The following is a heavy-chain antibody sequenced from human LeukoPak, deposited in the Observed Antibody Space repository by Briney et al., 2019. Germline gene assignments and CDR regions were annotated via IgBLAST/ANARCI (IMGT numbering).Heavy chain of an antibody. J-gene: IGHJ4*02. CDR1: GFTFSSYG. CDR2: IRYDGSNK. D-gene: IGHD1/OR15-1a*01. CDR3: AKKRTAENYFDY. V-gene: IGHV3-30*02. Sequence: PVGSLRLSCAASGFTFSSYGMHWVRQAPGKGLEWVAFIRYDGSNKYYADSVKGRFTISRDNSKNTLYLQMNSLRPEDTAVYYCAKKRTAENYFDYWGQGTLVTVSS.